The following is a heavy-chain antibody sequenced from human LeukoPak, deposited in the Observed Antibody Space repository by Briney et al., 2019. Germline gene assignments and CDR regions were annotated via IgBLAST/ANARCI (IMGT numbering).Heavy chain of an antibody. Sequence: GGSLRLSCAASGFTFGSSAMSWVRQAPGKGPEWVSTFSRSGPDTYYADSVKGRFTIFRDNSKNTLYLQVNSLRAEDTAVYYCAKDPRAAADFTGDYWGQGTLVTVSS. CDR1: GFTFGSSA. D-gene: IGHD6-13*01. CDR2: FSRSGPDT. CDR3: AKDPRAAADFTGDY. J-gene: IGHJ4*02. V-gene: IGHV3-23*01.